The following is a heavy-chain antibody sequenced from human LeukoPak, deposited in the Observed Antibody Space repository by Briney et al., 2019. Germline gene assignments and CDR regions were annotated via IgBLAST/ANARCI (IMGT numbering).Heavy chain of an antibody. J-gene: IGHJ4*02. Sequence: EASVKVSCKASGYTFTSYGISWVRQAPGQGLEWMGWISAYNGNTNYAQKLQGRVTMTTDTSTSTAYMELRSPRSDDTAVYYCARDLLTIFGVVIISPPLDYWGQGTLVTVSS. CDR3: ARDLLTIFGVVIISPPLDY. CDR1: GYTFTSYG. V-gene: IGHV1-18*01. D-gene: IGHD3-3*01. CDR2: ISAYNGNT.